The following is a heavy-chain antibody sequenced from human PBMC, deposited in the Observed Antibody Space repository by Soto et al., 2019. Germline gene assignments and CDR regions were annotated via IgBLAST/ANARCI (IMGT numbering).Heavy chain of an antibody. D-gene: IGHD6-19*01. Sequence: QVQLVESGGGVVQPGTSLRLSCAASGFTISSYGMHWVRQAPGKGLEWVAVLWSDGRTRYYADSVEGRFTISRDISKNTLSLLMNSLRADDTAMYHCAREVAVGGVPPGGAFQIWGQGTMVTVS. CDR3: AREVAVGGVPPGGAFQI. V-gene: IGHV3-33*01. J-gene: IGHJ3*02. CDR1: GFTISSYG. CDR2: LWSDGRTR.